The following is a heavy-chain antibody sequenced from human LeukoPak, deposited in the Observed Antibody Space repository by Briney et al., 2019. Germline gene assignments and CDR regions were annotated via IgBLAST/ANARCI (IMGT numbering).Heavy chain of an antibody. J-gene: IGHJ6*04. V-gene: IGHV3-23*01. Sequence: GGSLRLSCAVSGFTFSSYAMSWVRQAPGKGLEWVSAMSGSGGSTYYADSVKGRFTISRDNAKNSLYLQMNSLRAEDTAVYYCAELGITMIGGVWGKGTTVTISS. D-gene: IGHD3-10*02. CDR1: GFTFSSYA. CDR3: AELGITMIGGV. CDR2: MSGSGGST.